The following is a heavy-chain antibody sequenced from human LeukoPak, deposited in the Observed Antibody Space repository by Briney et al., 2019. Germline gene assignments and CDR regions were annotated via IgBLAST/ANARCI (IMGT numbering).Heavy chain of an antibody. V-gene: IGHV3-21*01. D-gene: IGHD1-20*01. CDR2: ISSSSSYI. CDR3: ARARITGTTLPVDY. J-gene: IGHJ4*02. CDR1: GFTFSSYS. Sequence: GGSLRLSCAASGFTFSSYSMNWVRQAPGKGLEWASTISSSSSYIYYADSVKGRFTISRDNAKNSLYLQMNSLRAEDTAVYYCARARITGTTLPVDYWGQGTLVTVSS.